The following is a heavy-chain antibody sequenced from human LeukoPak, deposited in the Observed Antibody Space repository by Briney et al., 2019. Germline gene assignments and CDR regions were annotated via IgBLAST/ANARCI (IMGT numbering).Heavy chain of an antibody. D-gene: IGHD6-6*01. Sequence: SVKVSCKASGGTFSSYAISWVRQAPGQGLEWMGGIIPIFGTANYAQKFQGRVTITADKSTSTAYMELSSLRSEDTAVYYCATRSSSSSSSYFAYWGQGTLVTVSS. CDR3: ATRSSSSSSSYFAY. J-gene: IGHJ4*02. V-gene: IGHV1-69*06. CDR1: GGTFSSYA. CDR2: IIPIFGTA.